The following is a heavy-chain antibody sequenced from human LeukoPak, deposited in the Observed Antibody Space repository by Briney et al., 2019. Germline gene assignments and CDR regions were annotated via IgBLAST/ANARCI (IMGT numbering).Heavy chain of an antibody. CDR2: IIPIFGTA. J-gene: IGHJ1*01. D-gene: IGHD6-19*01. CDR1: GGTFRSYA. V-gene: IGHV1-69*13. Sequence: SVKVSCKASGGTFRSYAISWVRQAPGQGLEWMGGIIPIFGTANYAQKFQGRVTITADESTSTAYMELSSLRSEDTAVYYCASYELVGRIAVAGTPGVFQHWGQGTLVTVSS. CDR3: ASYELVGRIAVAGTPGVFQH.